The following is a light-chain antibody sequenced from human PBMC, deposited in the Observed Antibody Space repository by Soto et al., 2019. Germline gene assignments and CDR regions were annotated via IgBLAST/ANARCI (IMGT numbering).Light chain of an antibody. V-gene: IGLV2-14*03. CDR1: SSDVGGYNY. J-gene: IGLJ2*01. CDR2: EVT. Sequence: QSALTQPASVSGSPGQSITISCTGTSSDVGGYNYVSWYQQHPDKAPKLIIYEVTNRPSGASYRFSGSKSGNTASLTISGLQAEDEADYYCSSYTSSTTVLFGGGTKLTV. CDR3: SSYTSSTTVL.